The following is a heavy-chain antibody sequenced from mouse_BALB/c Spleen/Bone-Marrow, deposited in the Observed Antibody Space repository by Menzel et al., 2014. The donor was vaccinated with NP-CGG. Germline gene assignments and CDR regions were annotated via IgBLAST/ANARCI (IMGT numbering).Heavy chain of an antibody. CDR3: ARGYDYSSWFAY. Sequence: EVQGVESGGGLVQPGGSLKPSCAASGFTFSSYGMSWVRQTPDKRLEMIATINNNGGDTYYPDSVKGRFTISRDNARNTLYLQMSSLKSEDTAMYYCARGYDYSSWFAYWGQGTLVTVSP. CDR1: GFTFSSYG. D-gene: IGHD2-4*01. V-gene: IGHV5-6-3*01. CDR2: INNNGGDT. J-gene: IGHJ3*01.